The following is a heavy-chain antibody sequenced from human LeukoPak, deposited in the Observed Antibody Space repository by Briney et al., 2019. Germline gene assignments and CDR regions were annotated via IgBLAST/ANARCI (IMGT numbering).Heavy chain of an antibody. D-gene: IGHD3-3*01. V-gene: IGHV1-18*01. CDR2: ISAYNGNT. Sequence: ASVKVSCKASGYTFSTYPINWVRQAPGQGLEWMGWISAYNGNTNYAQKLQGRVTMTTDTSTSTAYMELRSLRSDDTAVYYCARDLLEWLFGHDYWGQGTLVTVSS. J-gene: IGHJ4*02. CDR1: GYTFSTYP. CDR3: ARDLLEWLFGHDY.